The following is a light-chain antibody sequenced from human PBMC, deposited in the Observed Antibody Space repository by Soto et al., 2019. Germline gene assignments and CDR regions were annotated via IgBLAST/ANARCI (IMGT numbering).Light chain of an antibody. Sequence: QSALTQPPSASGSPGQSVTISCTGTSSDVGGYNYVSWYQHHPGKAPKLMIYAVNKRPSGVPDRFSGSKSGNTASLTVSGLQADDEADYYCSSYAGSNNFPFVFGTGTKVTVL. V-gene: IGLV2-8*01. J-gene: IGLJ1*01. CDR3: SSYAGSNNFPFV. CDR2: AVN. CDR1: SSDVGGYNY.